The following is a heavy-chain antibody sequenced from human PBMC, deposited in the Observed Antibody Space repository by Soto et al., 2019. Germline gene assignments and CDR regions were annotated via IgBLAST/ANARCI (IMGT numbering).Heavy chain of an antibody. CDR1: GDSISSMNW. CDR3: FCFFPGGYGYGFYYYGMEV. Sequence: PSETLSLTCAVSGDSISSMNWWSWVRQPPGKGLEWIGEIHHSGSTNYNPSLKSRVTISVDTSKNLFSLKLSFVPAEEPAVFFCFCFFPGGYGYGFYYYGMEVWGKGTTVTVSS. V-gene: IGHV4-4*02. CDR2: IHHSGST. J-gene: IGHJ6*04. D-gene: IGHD5-18*01.